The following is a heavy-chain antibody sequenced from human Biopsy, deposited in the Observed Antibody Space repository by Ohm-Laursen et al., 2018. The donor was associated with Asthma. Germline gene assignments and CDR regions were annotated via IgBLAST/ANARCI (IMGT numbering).Heavy chain of an antibody. Sequence: SLRLSCAVSGFTFGDYCMSWVRQAPGKGLEWVAVISYDGSNKYYADSVKGRFTISRDNSKNTLYLQMNSLRAEDTAVYYCAKDTEGRYDFWSGLSYNYYGMDVWGQGTTVTVSS. J-gene: IGHJ6*02. CDR2: ISYDGSNK. CDR3: AKDTEGRYDFWSGLSYNYYGMDV. CDR1: GFTFGDYC. D-gene: IGHD3-3*01. V-gene: IGHV3-30*18.